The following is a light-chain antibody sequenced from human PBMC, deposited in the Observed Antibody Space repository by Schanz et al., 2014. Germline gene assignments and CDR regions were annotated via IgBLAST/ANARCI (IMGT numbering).Light chain of an antibody. J-gene: IGLJ2*01. CDR1: SGDVGGYNY. CDR3: CSYAVVTSVI. CDR2: EVS. Sequence: QSALTQPPSASGSPGQSVTISCTGSSGDVGGYNYVSWYQQHPGKAPKLMIYEVSNRPSGVSNRFSGSKSGNTASLTISGLQAEDEADYYCCSYAVVTSVIFGGGTKLTVL. V-gene: IGLV2-8*01.